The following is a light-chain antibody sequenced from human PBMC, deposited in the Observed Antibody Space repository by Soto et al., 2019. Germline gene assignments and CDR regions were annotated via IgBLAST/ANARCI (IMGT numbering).Light chain of an antibody. V-gene: IGKV3-20*01. CDR3: QQYGSSPWT. CDR2: DAS. Sequence: EIALTQSPGTLSLSPGERAALSGLASQSISSTYLAWYQQKPGQAPRLLIYDASSRATGIPDRFSGSGSGTDFTLTISRLEPEDFAVYYCQQYGSSPWTFGQGTKVDI. J-gene: IGKJ1*01. CDR1: QSISSTY.